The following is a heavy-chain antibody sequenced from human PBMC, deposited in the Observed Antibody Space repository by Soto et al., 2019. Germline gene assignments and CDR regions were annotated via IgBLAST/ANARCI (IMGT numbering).Heavy chain of an antibody. V-gene: IGHV3-33*01. Sequence: PGGSLRLSCAASGFTFSSYGMHWVRQAPGKGLEWVAVIWYDGSNKYYADSVKGRFTISRDNSKNTLYLQMNSLRAEDTAVYYCARGRLSYSSGWYRSGWFDPWGQGTLVTVSS. D-gene: IGHD6-19*01. J-gene: IGHJ5*02. CDR1: GFTFSSYG. CDR2: IWYDGSNK. CDR3: ARGRLSYSSGWYRSGWFDP.